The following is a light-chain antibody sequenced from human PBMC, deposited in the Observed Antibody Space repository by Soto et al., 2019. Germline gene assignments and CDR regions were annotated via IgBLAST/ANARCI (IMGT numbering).Light chain of an antibody. Sequence: QSVLTQPASVSGSPGQSITISCTGTSSDVGGYNYVSWYQQHPGKAPKLMIYDVSNRPSGVSNRFSGSKSGNTASLTISGLQAEDEADYYCSSYKNSSTLVFGTGNKLTVL. J-gene: IGLJ1*01. CDR2: DVS. V-gene: IGLV2-14*01. CDR3: SSYKNSSTLV. CDR1: SSDVGGYNY.